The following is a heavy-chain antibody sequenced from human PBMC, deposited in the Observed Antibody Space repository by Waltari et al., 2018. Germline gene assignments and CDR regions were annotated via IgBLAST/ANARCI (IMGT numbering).Heavy chain of an antibody. J-gene: IGHJ4*02. CDR1: GFTFSSDI. V-gene: IGHV3-48*01. D-gene: IGHD4-17*01. CDR2: ISRSGSAI. CDR3: ARQYGDSLTH. Sequence: EVQLVESGGGLVQPGGSLRLSCAASGFTFSSDIMNGVRQAQGKGLGWLSYISRSGSAIYYADAVKGRFTISRDNAKNSLSLHMNTLRAEDTAIYYCARQYGDSLTHWGQGTLVTVSS.